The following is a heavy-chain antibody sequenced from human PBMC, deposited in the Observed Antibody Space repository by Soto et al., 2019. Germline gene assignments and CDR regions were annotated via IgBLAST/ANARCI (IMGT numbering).Heavy chain of an antibody. CDR1: GDVFRSYG. CDR2: IIPISGTT. D-gene: IGHD2-8*01. V-gene: IGHV1-69*13. Sequence: VKVSCKASGDVFRSYGINWVRQAPGQGLEWMGGIIPISGTTNYAQKFQGRVAITADESTDTVYMELSRLRSEDTAVYFCARVRCFNGLCHTADYGMDVWGQGTTVTVSS. CDR3: ARVRCFNGLCHTADYGMDV. J-gene: IGHJ6*02.